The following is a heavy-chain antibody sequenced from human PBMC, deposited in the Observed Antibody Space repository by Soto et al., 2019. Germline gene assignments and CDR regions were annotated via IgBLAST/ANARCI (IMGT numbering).Heavy chain of an antibody. CDR3: ARDGYSTSSDWPWFDP. CDR2: INDSGRTL. J-gene: IGHJ5*02. V-gene: IGHV3-48*02. CDR1: GFTFSVYT. Sequence: GGSLRLSCEASGFTFSVYTMTWFRHAPGKGLEWIADINDSGRTLRYADSVKGRFTISRDNAKSSLYLQMTSLRDEDTAVYYCARDGYSTSSDWPWFDPWGQGTQVTVSS. D-gene: IGHD6-6*01.